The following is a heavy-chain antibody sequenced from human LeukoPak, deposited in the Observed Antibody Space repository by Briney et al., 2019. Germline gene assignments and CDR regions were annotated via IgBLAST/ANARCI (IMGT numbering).Heavy chain of an antibody. V-gene: IGHV1-2*02. Sequence: ASVKVSCKASGYTFTGYYMHWVRQAPGQGLEWMGWINPNSGGTNYAQKFQGRVTMARDTSISTAYMELSRLRSDDTAVYYCARGGASGIVVVVAAFGHWGQGTLVTVSS. D-gene: IGHD2-15*01. CDR3: ARGGASGIVVVVAAFGH. J-gene: IGHJ4*02. CDR1: GYTFTGYY. CDR2: INPNSGGT.